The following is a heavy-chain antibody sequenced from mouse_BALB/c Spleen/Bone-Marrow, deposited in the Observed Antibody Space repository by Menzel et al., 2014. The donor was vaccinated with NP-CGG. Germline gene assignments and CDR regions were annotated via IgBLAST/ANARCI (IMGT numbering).Heavy chain of an antibody. D-gene: IGHD1-1*01. J-gene: IGHJ2*01. CDR1: GYTFSNYW. CDR3: ARASVVPYYFDF. V-gene: IGHV1-9*01. CDR2: ILPGSGTA. Sequence: QVQLQQSGAELMKPGASVKISCKATGYTFSNYWIDWVKQRPGHGLEWIGEILPGSGTANYNEKFKGKATFTADTSSNTAYMQLSSLTSEDFALYYCARASVVPYYFDFWGQGTTLTVSS.